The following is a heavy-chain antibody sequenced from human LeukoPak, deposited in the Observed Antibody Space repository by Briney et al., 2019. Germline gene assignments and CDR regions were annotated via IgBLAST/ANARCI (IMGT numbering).Heavy chain of an antibody. CDR2: IYYSGST. CDR1: GGSISSYY. CDR3: ARASVSYDFWSEGYFDY. D-gene: IGHD3-3*01. V-gene: IGHV4-59*01. J-gene: IGHJ4*02. Sequence: PSETLSLTCTVSGGSISSYYWSWIRQPPGKGLEWIGYIYYSGSTNYNPSLKSRVTISVDTSKNQFSLKLSSVTAADTAVYYCARASVSYDFWSEGYFDYWGQGTLVTVSS.